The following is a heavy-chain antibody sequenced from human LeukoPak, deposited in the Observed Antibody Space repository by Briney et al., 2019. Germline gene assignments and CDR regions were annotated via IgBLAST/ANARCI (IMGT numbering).Heavy chain of an antibody. Sequence: QTGGSLRLSCAASGFTFSNHWMAWVRQTPGKGPEWVANIDEDADVKSYAESVKGRFTVSRDNGRTSVYLQMNGLRAEDTAIYYCARHVPRGRSDFDCWGQGALVTVS. D-gene: IGHD5-12*01. V-gene: IGHV3-7*01. CDR2: IDEDADVK. CDR1: GFTFSNHW. CDR3: ARHVPRGRSDFDC. J-gene: IGHJ4*02.